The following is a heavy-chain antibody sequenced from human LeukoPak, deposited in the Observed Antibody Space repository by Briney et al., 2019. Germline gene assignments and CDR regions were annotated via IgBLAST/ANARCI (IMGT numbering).Heavy chain of an antibody. V-gene: IGHV1-2*02. Sequence: ASVKVSCKASGYTLTVHSMHWVRQAPGQGIEWMGWMNPNSGGTRYTRKFPGRVTMTRDTSISTAYMELSRLTSDDTAMYYCARDKLGLGELSLYDEWGQGTQVTVSS. CDR1: GYTLTVHS. J-gene: IGHJ4*02. CDR3: ARDKLGLGELSLYDE. CDR2: MNPNSGGT. D-gene: IGHD3-16*02.